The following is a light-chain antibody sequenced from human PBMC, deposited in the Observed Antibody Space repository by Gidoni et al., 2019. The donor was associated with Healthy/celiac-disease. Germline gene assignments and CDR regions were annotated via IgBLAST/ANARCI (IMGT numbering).Light chain of an antibody. CDR2: GAS. V-gene: IGKV3-20*01. CDR3: QQYGSSPPIT. J-gene: IGKJ5*01. CDR1: QSVSSSY. Sequence: EIVLTQSPGTLSLSPGERATLSCRASQSVSSSYLAWYQQKPGQAPRLLIYGASSRATGIPDRVSGSGSGTDFTLTISRLEPEDFAVDYCQQYGSSPPITFGQGTRLEIK.